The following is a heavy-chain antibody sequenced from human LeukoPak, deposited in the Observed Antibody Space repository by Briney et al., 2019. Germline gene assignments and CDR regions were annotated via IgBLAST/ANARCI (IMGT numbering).Heavy chain of an antibody. V-gene: IGHV4-39*01. CDR2: IYYSGST. J-gene: IGHJ5*02. CDR1: GGPISSSSYY. CDR3: ARLTTGAGRNWFDP. D-gene: IGHD7-27*01. Sequence: PSETLSLTCTVSGGPISSSSYYWGWIRQPPGKGLEWIGSIYYSGSTYYNPSLKSRVTISVDTSKNQFSLKLSSVTAADTAVYYCARLTTGAGRNWFDPWGQGTLVTVSS.